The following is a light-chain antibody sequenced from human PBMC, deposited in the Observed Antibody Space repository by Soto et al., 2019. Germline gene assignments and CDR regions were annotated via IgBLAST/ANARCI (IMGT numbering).Light chain of an antibody. J-gene: IGKJ1*01. V-gene: IGKV3-20*01. Sequence: EIVLTQSPGTRSLSPGERAALPCRASQSVISRYLAWYQQKPGQAPRLIIYGASSRATGIPDRFSGSVSGTDGTITISRLEKEDGAVFYCQQYGTLTWTFGQGTKVDIK. CDR3: QQYGTLTWT. CDR2: GAS. CDR1: QSVISRY.